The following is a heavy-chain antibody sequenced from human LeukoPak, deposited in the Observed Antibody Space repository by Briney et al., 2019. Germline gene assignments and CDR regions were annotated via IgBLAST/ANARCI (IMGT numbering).Heavy chain of an antibody. CDR2: FYSGGNT. Sequence: GGSLRLSCAAFGFTVSNNYMNWVRQAPGKGLEWISVFYSGGNTFYADAVKGRFTISRDISKNTLYLQMTSLRAEDTAVYYCASRRLGYNIFDYWAQGTLVTVSS. CDR3: ASRRLGYNIFDY. V-gene: IGHV3-53*05. D-gene: IGHD5-24*01. CDR1: GFTVSNNY. J-gene: IGHJ4*02.